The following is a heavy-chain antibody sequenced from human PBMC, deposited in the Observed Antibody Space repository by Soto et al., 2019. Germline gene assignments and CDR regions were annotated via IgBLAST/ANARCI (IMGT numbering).Heavy chain of an antibody. CDR2: ISRDSRTK. J-gene: IGHJ4*02. D-gene: IGHD3-3*01. Sequence: GGSLRLSCAASGFSFSTYSMNWVRQAPGKGLEWVSDISRDSRTKYYADSVKGRFTISRDNSKNTLYLQMNSLRGEDTAVYYCAKETVEYYFDYWGQGTLVTVSS. CDR1: GFSFSTYS. V-gene: IGHV3-48*01. CDR3: AKETVEYYFDY.